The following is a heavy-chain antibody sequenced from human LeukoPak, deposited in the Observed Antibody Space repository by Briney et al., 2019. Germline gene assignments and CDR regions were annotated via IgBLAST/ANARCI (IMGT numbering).Heavy chain of an antibody. CDR1: GFTFDNYA. CDR2: ISGDGGST. CDR3: AKDIAVAGHAH. J-gene: IGHJ4*02. V-gene: IGHV3-43*02. D-gene: IGHD6-19*01. Sequence: QSGGSLRLSCAASGFTFDNYAIHWVRHAPGKGLEWVSLISGDGGSTYYADSVKGRFTISRDNSKNSLYLQMHSLRTEGTALYYCAKDIAVAGHAHWGQGTLVTVSS.